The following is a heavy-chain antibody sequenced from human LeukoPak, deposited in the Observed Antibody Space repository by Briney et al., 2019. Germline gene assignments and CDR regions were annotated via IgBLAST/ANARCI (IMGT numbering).Heavy chain of an antibody. V-gene: IGHV1-2*02. D-gene: IGHD6-19*01. CDR1: GYTFTGYY. CDR3: ARREFGRAVAGMSIFDY. Sequence: ASVKVSCKASGYTFTGYYMHWVRQAPGQGLEWMGWINPNSGGTNYAQKLQGRVTMTTDTSTSTAYMELRSLRSDDTAVYYCARREFGRAVAGMSIFDYWGQGTLVTVSS. J-gene: IGHJ4*02. CDR2: INPNSGGT.